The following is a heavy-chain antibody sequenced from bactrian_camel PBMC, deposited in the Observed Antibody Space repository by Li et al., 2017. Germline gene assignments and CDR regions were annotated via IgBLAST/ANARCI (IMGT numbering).Heavy chain of an antibody. V-gene: IGHV3S53*01. CDR1: GYNFRGYG. D-gene: IGHD3*01. CDR2: ISQATIT. CDR3: AARFGGPRYCQSGLLEDEYVY. Sequence: HVQLVESGGGSVQAGGSLKLSCGASGYNFRGYGMAWFRRAPGKEREGVAAISQATITDYADSVKDRFTISWDKAKSTSYLQMNNLKPEDSGLYYCAARFGGPRYCQSGLLEDEYVYWGQGTQVTVS. J-gene: IGHJ4*01.